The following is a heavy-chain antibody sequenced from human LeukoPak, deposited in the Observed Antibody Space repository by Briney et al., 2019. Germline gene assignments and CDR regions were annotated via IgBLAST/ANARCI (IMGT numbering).Heavy chain of an antibody. Sequence: GESLKIPCKGSGYSFTSYWIAWVRQMPGRGLEWMGVIYPGDSDTRYSPSVQGQVTISADKSITTAYLQWSSLKASDTAIYYCARRGNYYFDSWGQGTLVTVSS. CDR2: IYPGDSDT. CDR1: GYSFTSYW. V-gene: IGHV5-51*01. J-gene: IGHJ4*02. D-gene: IGHD3-10*01. CDR3: ARRGNYYFDS.